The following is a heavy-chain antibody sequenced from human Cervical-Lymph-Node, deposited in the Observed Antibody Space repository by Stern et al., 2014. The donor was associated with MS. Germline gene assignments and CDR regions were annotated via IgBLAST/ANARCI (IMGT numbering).Heavy chain of an antibody. D-gene: IGHD2-2*01. CDR3: ARDQGFQLMNS. V-gene: IGHV4-4*02. CDR1: GDSISNDNW. CDR2: VYHTGSA. J-gene: IGHJ4*02. Sequence: VQLEESGPGLVRPSGTLSLTCAVSGDSISNDNWWSWVRQPPGKGLEWIGEVYHTGSANYDPSLKSRFTISVDKSKTQFSLRLTSMTAADTAVYYCARDQGFQLMNSWGQGTLVIVSS.